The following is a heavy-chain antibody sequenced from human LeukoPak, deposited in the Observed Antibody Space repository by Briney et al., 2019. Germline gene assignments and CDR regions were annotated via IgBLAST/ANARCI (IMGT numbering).Heavy chain of an antibody. J-gene: IGHJ4*02. CDR3: SRELAGTTIHY. V-gene: IGHV4-59*12. D-gene: IGHD1-7*01. CDR1: GGSITSYY. Sequence: SETLSLTCTVSGGSITSYYWSWIRQPPGKGLEWIGYIYYSGSTNYNPSLKSRVTISVDTSKNQFSLKLSSLTAADTAVYFCSRELAGTTIHYWGQGTLVTVSS. CDR2: IYYSGST.